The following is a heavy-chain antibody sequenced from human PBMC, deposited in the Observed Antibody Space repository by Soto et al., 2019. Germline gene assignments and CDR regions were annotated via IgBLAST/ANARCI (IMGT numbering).Heavy chain of an antibody. CDR3: AERREDSHYYHGMDV. D-gene: IGHD6-25*01. J-gene: IGHJ6*02. V-gene: IGHV1-8*01. Sequence: GASVKVSCKASGYTFTSYDINWVRQATGQGLEWMGWMNPNSGNTGYAQKFQGRVTMTRNTSISTAYMELSSLRSEGTAVYYCAERREDSHYYHGMDVWGQGTTVTVSS. CDR2: MNPNSGNT. CDR1: GYTFTSYD.